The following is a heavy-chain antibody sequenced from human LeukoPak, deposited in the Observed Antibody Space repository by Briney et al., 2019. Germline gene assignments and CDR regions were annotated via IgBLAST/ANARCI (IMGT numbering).Heavy chain of an antibody. V-gene: IGHV4-59*08. CDR2: VYYSGST. CDR3: ARYGSGSYSDDHFQH. J-gene: IGHJ1*01. Sequence: KPSETPSLTFTVSGGSISGFYWGWIRPPPGGGPGLIGFVYYSGSTKYNPSLKSRVTISVDTSKNQFSLKLTSVTAADTAVYYCARYGSGSYSDDHFQHWGQGTLVTVSS. CDR1: GGSISGFY. D-gene: IGHD3-10*01.